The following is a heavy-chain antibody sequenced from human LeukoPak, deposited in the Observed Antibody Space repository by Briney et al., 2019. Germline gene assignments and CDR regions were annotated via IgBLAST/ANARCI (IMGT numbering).Heavy chain of an antibody. D-gene: IGHD2-2*01. CDR3: ARLGSTSHYYYYYGMDV. V-gene: IGHV5-51*01. CDR2: IYPGDSDT. CDR1: GYSFTSYW. Sequence: GESLKISCQGSGYSFTSYWIGWVRQMPGKGLEWMGIIYPGDSDTRYSPSFQGQVTISADKSISTAYLQWSSLKASDTAMYYCARLGSTSHYYYYYGMDVWGQGTTVTVSS. J-gene: IGHJ6*02.